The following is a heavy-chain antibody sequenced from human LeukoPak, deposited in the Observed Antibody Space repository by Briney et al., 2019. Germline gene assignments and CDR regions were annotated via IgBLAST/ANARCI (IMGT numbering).Heavy chain of an antibody. Sequence: GGSLRLSCAAFGFPLSSYAMSWVRQAPGKGLEWVSATSSSDAGTYHADSVKGRFTISRDSSKNTLYLQMNSLRAEDTAVYYCAKRGAEVGTTIAPGDYWGQGSLVTVSS. CDR1: GFPLSSYA. V-gene: IGHV3-23*01. J-gene: IGHJ4*02. D-gene: IGHD1-26*01. CDR3: AKRGAEVGTTIAPGDY. CDR2: TSSSDAGT.